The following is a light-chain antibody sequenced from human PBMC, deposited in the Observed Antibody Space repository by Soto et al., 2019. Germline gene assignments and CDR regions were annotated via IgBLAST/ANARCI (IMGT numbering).Light chain of an antibody. Sequence: DIQMTQSPSSLSASVGARVTITFRASQGISNYLAWYQQKPWKVPKLLIYAASTLQSGVPSRFSGSGSGTDFTLTISSLQPEDVATYYGQTCGIAPFTFGGGTKVELK. V-gene: IGKV1-27*01. CDR2: AAS. J-gene: IGKJ4*01. CDR3: QTCGIAPFT. CDR1: QGISNY.